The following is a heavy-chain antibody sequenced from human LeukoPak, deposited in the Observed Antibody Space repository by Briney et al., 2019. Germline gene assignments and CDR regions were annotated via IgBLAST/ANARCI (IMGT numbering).Heavy chain of an antibody. D-gene: IGHD3-10*01. V-gene: IGHV5-51*01. CDR3: ARGYYYGSGSYYSSLDY. CDR2: IFPGDSDT. J-gene: IGHJ4*02. Sequence: GESLKISCTSSGYTLASYWVGWVRQVSGKDLEWMGIIFPGDSDTRYSPSFQGQVTISADKSISTAYLQWSSLKASDTAMYYCARGYYYGSGSYYSSLDYWGQGTLVTVSS. CDR1: GYTLASYW.